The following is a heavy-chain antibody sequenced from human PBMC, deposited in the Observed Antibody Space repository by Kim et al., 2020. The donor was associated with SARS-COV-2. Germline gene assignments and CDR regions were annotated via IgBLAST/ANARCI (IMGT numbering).Heavy chain of an antibody. D-gene: IGHD6-25*01. CDR1: GFTFSIYS. J-gene: IGHJ4*02. CDR2: ISSTSRNI. V-gene: IGHV3-48*01. CDR3: AGVGASGYTVDY. Sequence: GGSLRLSCAASGFTFSIYSIDWVRRAPGKGLEWVIYISSTSRNIYYADSVKGRFSVSRDNAENSVYLQMDSLTAEDTAIYYCAGVGASGYTVDYWGQGTPVTVSS.